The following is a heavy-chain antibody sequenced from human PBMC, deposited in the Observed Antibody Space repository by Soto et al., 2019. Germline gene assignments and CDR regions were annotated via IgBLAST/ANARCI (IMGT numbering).Heavy chain of an antibody. Sequence: SETLSLTCAVYGGSFSGYYWSWIRQPPGKGLEWIGEINHSGSTNYNPSLKSRVTISVDTSKNQFSLKLSSVTAADTAVYYCARTPGIAAAGNVYWGQGTLVTVSS. V-gene: IGHV4-34*01. CDR2: INHSGST. D-gene: IGHD6-13*01. CDR1: GGSFSGYY. CDR3: ARTPGIAAAGNVY. J-gene: IGHJ4*02.